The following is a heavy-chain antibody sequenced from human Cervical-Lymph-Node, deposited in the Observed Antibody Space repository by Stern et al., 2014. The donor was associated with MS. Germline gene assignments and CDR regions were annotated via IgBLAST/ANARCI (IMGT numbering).Heavy chain of an antibody. D-gene: IGHD5-18*01. CDR3: ASGPVDTAMNNFDY. V-gene: IGHV3-30*03. CDR2: ISYDGSNK. CDR1: GFPFSSYG. Sequence: QVQLVESGGGVVPPGRSLRLSCAASGFPFSSYGMHWVRQAPGKGLEWVAVISYDGSNKYYADSVKGRFTISRDNSKNTLYLQMNSLRAEDTAVYYCASGPVDTAMNNFDYWGQGTLVTVSS. J-gene: IGHJ4*02.